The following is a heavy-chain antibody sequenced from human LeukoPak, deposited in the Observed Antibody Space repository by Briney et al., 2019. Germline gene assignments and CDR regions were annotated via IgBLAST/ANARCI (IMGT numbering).Heavy chain of an antibody. CDR1: GFTFSSYW. V-gene: IGHV3-7*01. D-gene: IGHD3-3*01. CDR3: ARDFPYYDFWSGYYKELYFDY. Sequence: PGGSLRLSCAASGFTFSSYWMSWVRQAPGKGLEWVANIKQDGSEKYYVDSVKGRFTISRDNAKNSLYLQMNSLRAEDTAVYYCARDFPYYDFWSGYYKELYFDYWGQGTLVTVSS. CDR2: IKQDGSEK. J-gene: IGHJ4*02.